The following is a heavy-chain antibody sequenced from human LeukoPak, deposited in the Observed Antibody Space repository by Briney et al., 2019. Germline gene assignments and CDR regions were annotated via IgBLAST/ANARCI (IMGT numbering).Heavy chain of an antibody. J-gene: IGHJ3*02. D-gene: IGHD3-9*01. Sequence: SVKVSCKASGGTFSSYAISWVRQAPGQGLEWMGGIIPIFGTANYAQKFQGRVTITADESTSSAYMELSSLRSEDTAVYYCARSRYFDWLRDFDIWGQGTMVTVSS. CDR3: ARSRYFDWLRDFDI. V-gene: IGHV1-69*01. CDR2: IIPIFGTA. CDR1: GGTFSSYA.